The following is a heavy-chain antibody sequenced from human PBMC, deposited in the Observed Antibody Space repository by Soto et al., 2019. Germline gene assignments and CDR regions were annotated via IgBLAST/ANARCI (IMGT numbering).Heavy chain of an antibody. D-gene: IGHD3-9*01. V-gene: IGHV3-43*01. Sequence: EVQLVESGGVVVQPGGSLRLSCAASGFTFDDYTMHWVRQAPGKGLEWVSLISWDGGSTYYADSVKGRFTISRDNIKKSLYLQMNILRTEDSAIYYCAKESPDILPGYYDRGDWYFDLCGRGTLVTVSS. CDR3: AKESPDILPGYYDRGDWYFDL. CDR1: GFTFDDYT. CDR2: ISWDGGST. J-gene: IGHJ2*01.